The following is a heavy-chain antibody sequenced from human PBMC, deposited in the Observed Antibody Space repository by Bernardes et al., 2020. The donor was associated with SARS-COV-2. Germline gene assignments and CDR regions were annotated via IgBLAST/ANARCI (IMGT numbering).Heavy chain of an antibody. CDR1: GLTFRDYG. Sequence: GGSLRLSCAASGLTFRDYGMHWVRQAPGKGLEWVAFIWYDGNNKYYADSVKGRFTISRDNSQNAFYLEMNSLRPEDTAVYFCARERGLVYDYYYDMDVWGQGTTVTVSS. CDR2: IWYDGNNK. J-gene: IGHJ6*02. CDR3: ARERGLVYDYYYDMDV. V-gene: IGHV3-33*08.